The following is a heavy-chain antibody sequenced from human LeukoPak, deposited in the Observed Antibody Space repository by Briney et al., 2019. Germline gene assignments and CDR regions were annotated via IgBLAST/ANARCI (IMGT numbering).Heavy chain of an antibody. CDR1: GGSISSSSYY. Sequence: SETLSLTCTVSGGSISSSSYYWGWIRQPPGKGLEWIGSIYYSGSTYYNPSLKSRVTISVDTSKNQFSLKLSSVTAADTAVYYCASSGADYGDSFDIWGQGTMVTVSS. D-gene: IGHD4-17*01. CDR3: ASSGADYGDSFDI. J-gene: IGHJ3*02. V-gene: IGHV4-39*01. CDR2: IYYSGST.